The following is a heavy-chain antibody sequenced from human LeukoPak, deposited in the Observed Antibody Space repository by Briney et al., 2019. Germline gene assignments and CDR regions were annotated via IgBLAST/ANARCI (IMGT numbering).Heavy chain of an antibody. CDR1: GFTFSSYG. D-gene: IGHD1-26*01. J-gene: IGHJ4*02. Sequence: GGSLRLSCAASGFTFSSYGMHWVRQAPGKGLEWVAVISYDGSNKYYADSVKGRFTISRDNSKNTPYLQMNSLRAEDTAVYYCAKDRGVGATGPFDYWGQGTLVTVSS. V-gene: IGHV3-30*18. CDR2: ISYDGSNK. CDR3: AKDRGVGATGPFDY.